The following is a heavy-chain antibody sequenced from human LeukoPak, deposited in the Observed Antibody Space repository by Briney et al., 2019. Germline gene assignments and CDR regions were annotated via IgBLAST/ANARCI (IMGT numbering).Heavy chain of an antibody. J-gene: IGHJ4*02. CDR1: GFTFSNAW. D-gene: IGHD2-2*01. Sequence: GVSLRLSCAASGFTFSNAWMCWVRQAPGKGLEWVANINQDESKKYYADSVKGRFTISRDNAKNSLYLQMSSLTAEDTAIYYCARDHAYRADYWGQGTLVTVSS. V-gene: IGHV3-7*01. CDR2: INQDESKK. CDR3: ARDHAYRADY.